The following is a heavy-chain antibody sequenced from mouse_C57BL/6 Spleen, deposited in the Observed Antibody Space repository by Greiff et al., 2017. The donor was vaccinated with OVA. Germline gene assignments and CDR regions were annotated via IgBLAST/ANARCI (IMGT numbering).Heavy chain of an antibody. Sequence: QVQLQQPGAELVKPGASVKLSCKASGYTFTSYWMHWVKQRPGQGLEWIGMIHPNSGSTNYNEKFKSKATLTVDKSSSTAYMQLSSLTSEDSAVYYCARSLDVTGFAYWGQGTLVTVSA. D-gene: IGHD2-10*02. J-gene: IGHJ3*01. CDR2: IHPNSGST. CDR1: GYTFTSYW. V-gene: IGHV1-64*01. CDR3: ARSLDVTGFAY.